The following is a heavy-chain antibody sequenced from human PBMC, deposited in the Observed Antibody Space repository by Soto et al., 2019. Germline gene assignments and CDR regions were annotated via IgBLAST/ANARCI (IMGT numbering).Heavy chain of an antibody. CDR3: AKGTSSLGWRFDY. CDR2: TSGSGDGT. V-gene: IGHV3-23*01. J-gene: IGHJ4*02. D-gene: IGHD6-19*01. CDR1: GFTFSSSA. Sequence: EVHLLESGGGLVQPGGSLRLSCAASGFTFSSSAMTWVRQAPGKGLEWVSGTSGSGDGTYYADTVKGRFTISRDNSKNTLSLQMNSLRAEETAVYYCAKGTSSLGWRFDYWGQGTLVTVSS.